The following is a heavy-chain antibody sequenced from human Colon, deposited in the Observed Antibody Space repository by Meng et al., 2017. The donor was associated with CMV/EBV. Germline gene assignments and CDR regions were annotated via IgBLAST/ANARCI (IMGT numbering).Heavy chain of an antibody. V-gene: IGHV3-30*02. CDR3: VKETGLGGTRDQ. Sequence: GESLKISCAASEFAFSTYGIHWVRQAPGKGLEWLSFTYGDGNNKKYADSVKGRFTISRDNSKNTVYLDMSSLRHEDAAVYYCVKETGLGGTRDQWGQGTLVPSPQ. CDR1: EFAFSTYG. CDR2: TYGDGNNK. J-gene: IGHJ4*02. D-gene: IGHD1-26*01.